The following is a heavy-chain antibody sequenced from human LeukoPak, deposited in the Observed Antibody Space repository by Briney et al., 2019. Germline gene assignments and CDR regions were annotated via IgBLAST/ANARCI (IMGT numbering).Heavy chain of an antibody. D-gene: IGHD6-13*01. V-gene: IGHV4-39*01. CDR2: IYYSGST. CDR3: ARFPILPYSSSWGRSDP. Sequence: KPSETLSLTCTVSGGSISSSSYYWGWIRQPPGKGLEWIGSIYYSGSTYYNPSLKSRVTISVDTSKNQFSLKLSSVTAADTAVYYCARFPILPYSSSWGRSDPWGQGTLVTVSS. CDR1: GGSISSSSYY. J-gene: IGHJ5*02.